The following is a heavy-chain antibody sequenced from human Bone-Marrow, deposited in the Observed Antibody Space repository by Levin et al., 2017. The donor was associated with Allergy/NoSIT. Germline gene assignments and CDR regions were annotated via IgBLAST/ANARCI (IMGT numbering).Heavy chain of an antibody. CDR2: VSDFEDNR. J-gene: IGHJ5*02. V-gene: IGHV1-18*01. Sequence: VASVKVSCKASGYTFTNYGISFVRQAPGQGLEWMGWVSDFEDNRNYARKFQGRVTMTTDTSTSTVYLELRSLTSDDTAVYYCARDYTVRGDNCFDPWGQGTLVTVSS. D-gene: IGHD4-11*01. CDR1: GYTFTNYG. CDR3: ARDYTVRGDNCFDP.